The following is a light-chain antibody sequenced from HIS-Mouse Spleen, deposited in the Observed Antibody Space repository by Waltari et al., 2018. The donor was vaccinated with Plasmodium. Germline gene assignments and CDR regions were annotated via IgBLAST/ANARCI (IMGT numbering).Light chain of an antibody. Sequence: DIQMTQSPSSLSASVGDRVANTCRASQSISSYFNWYQQKPGKAPKLLIYAASSLQSGVPSRFSGSGSGTDFTLTISSLQPEDFATYYCQQSYSTWPFGQGTKVEIK. CDR1: QSISSY. CDR3: QQSYSTWP. CDR2: AAS. V-gene: IGKV1-39*01. J-gene: IGKJ1*01.